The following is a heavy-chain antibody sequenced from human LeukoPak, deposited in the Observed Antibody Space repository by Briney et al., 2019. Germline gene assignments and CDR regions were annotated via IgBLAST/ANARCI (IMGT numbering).Heavy chain of an antibody. J-gene: IGHJ4*02. V-gene: IGHV1-69*02. CDR1: GGTFSSYT. Sequence: SVKVSCKASGGTFSSYTISWVRQAPGQGREWMGRIIPILGIANYAQKFQGRVTITADKSTSTAYMELSSLRSEDTAVYYCARGSTSSYYFDYWGQGTLVTVSS. D-gene: IGHD2-2*01. CDR2: IIPILGIA. CDR3: ARGSTSSYYFDY.